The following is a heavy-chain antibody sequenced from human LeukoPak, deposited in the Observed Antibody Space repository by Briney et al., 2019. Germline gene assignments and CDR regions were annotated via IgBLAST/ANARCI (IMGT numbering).Heavy chain of an antibody. CDR2: IYYSGST. V-gene: IGHV4-59*01. J-gene: IGHJ4*02. D-gene: IGHD5-24*01. CDR3: AGVEMATMYFDY. Sequence: KPSETLSLTCTVSGGSISSYYWSWIRQPPGKGLEWIGYIYYSGSTNYNPSLKSRVTISVDTSKNQFSLKLSSVTAADTAVYYRAGVEMATMYFDYWGQGTLVTVSS. CDR1: GGSISSYY.